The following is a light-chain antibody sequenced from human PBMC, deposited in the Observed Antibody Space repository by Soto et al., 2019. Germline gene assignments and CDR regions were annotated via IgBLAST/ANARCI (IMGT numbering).Light chain of an antibody. V-gene: IGKV3-11*01. CDR1: HSVSSS. CDR2: DAS. CDR3: QQRSNWPPT. Sequence: EVVMTQSPATLSVSPGGRATLSCRASHSVSSSLAWYQQKPGQAPRLLIYDASNRATGIPARFSGSGSGTDFTLTISSLEPEDFAVYYCQQRSNWPPTFGQGTKVDIK. J-gene: IGKJ1*01.